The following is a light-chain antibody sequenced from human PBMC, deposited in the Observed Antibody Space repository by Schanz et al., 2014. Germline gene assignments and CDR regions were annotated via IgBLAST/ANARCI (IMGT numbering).Light chain of an antibody. J-gene: IGKJ1*01. CDR1: ESVATY. V-gene: IGKV3-15*01. CDR2: GAS. CDR3: QQYNGGT. Sequence: EIVLTQSPGTLSLSPGERATLSCRASESVATYYLAWYQHKPGQAPRLLIFGASTRATDIPARFSGSESGTQFTLTISSLQSEDFAVYYCQQYNGGTFGQGTKVEIK.